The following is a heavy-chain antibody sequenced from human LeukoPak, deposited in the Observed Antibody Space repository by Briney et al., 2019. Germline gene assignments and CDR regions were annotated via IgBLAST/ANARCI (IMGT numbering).Heavy chain of an antibody. CDR1: EFTFSKSW. V-gene: IGHV3-7*03. CDR3: AKDRAESGYCSGGSCYPNGY. D-gene: IGHD2-15*01. Sequence: GGSLRLSCAASEFTFSKSWMSWVRQAPGKGLEWVANINEDGSAKNYVDSVKGRFTISRDNAKNSVYLEVNSLRVEDTAVYYCAKDRAESGYCSGGSCYPNGYWGQGTLVTVSS. J-gene: IGHJ4*02. CDR2: INEDGSAK.